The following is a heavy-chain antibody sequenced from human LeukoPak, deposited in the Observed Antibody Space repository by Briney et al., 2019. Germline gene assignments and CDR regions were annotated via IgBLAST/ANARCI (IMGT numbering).Heavy chain of an antibody. CDR1: GYTFTSYG. J-gene: IGHJ6*02. CDR3: ARDLKTYCRSTSCPYYYYGMDV. D-gene: IGHD2-2*01. Sequence: ASVKVSCKASGYTFTSYGISWVRQAPGQGLEWMGWISAYNGNTNYAQKLQGRVTMTTDTSTSTAYMELRSLRSDDTAVYYCARDLKTYCRSTSCPYYYYGMDVWGQGTTVTVSS. V-gene: IGHV1-18*01. CDR2: ISAYNGNT.